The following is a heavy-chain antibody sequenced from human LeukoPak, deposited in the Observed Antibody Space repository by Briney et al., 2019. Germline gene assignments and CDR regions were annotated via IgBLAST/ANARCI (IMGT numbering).Heavy chain of an antibody. CDR3: ARGHLFAY. CDR2: INHSGST. Sequence: PSETLSLTCTVSGGSISSGGYYWSWIRQHPGKGLEWIGEINHSGSTNYNPSLKSRVTISVDTSKNQFSLKLSSVTAPDTAVYYCARGHLFAYWGQGTLVTVSS. V-gene: IGHV4-39*07. J-gene: IGHJ4*02. CDR1: GGSISSGGYY.